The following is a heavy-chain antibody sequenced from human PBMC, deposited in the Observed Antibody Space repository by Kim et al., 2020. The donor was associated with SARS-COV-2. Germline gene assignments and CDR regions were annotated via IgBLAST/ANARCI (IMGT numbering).Heavy chain of an antibody. D-gene: IGHD2-2*01. CDR2: TIPVIRTP. Sequence: SVKVSCKASGGTFTSYSITWVRQAPGQGLEWMGGTIPVIRTPTYAEKLQGRVTISADESTNTAYMELSSLRSEDTAVYYCASADSSVVVPAVIDVTGLAVWGQGTTVTVSS. V-gene: IGHV1-69*13. CDR1: GGTFTSYS. CDR3: ASADSSVVVPAVIDVTGLAV. J-gene: IGHJ6*02.